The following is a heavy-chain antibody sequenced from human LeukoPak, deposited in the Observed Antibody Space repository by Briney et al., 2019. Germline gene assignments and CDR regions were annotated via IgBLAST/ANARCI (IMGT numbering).Heavy chain of an antibody. Sequence: SETLSLTCTVSGGSISGFYWSWIRQPPGKGLEWIGNIYYSGSTNYNPSLKSRVTISVDTSKNQFSLKLSSVTAAGTAVYYCARHFDYWGQGTLVTVSS. J-gene: IGHJ4*02. CDR1: GGSISGFY. CDR3: ARHFDY. CDR2: IYYSGST. V-gene: IGHV4-59*08.